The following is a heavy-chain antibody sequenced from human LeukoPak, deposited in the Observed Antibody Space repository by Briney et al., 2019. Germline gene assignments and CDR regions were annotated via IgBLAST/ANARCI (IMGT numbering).Heavy chain of an antibody. CDR3: AGSLAYCGGDCRLGDY. CDR1: GFTVSNNY. J-gene: IGHJ4*02. D-gene: IGHD2-21*02. V-gene: IGHV3-66*01. CDR2: IYSVGST. Sequence: PGGSLRLSCAASGFTVSNNYMGWVRQAPAKGLEWVSVIYSVGSTYYADSVRGRFTISRDNSKNTLYLQMNSLRVDDTAVYYCAGSLAYCGGDCRLGDYWGQGPLVPVSS.